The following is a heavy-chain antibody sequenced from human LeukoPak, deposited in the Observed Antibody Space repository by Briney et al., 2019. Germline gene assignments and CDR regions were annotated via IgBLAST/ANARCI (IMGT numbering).Heavy chain of an antibody. D-gene: IGHD5/OR15-5a*01. J-gene: IGHJ4*02. CDR2: SRYSESS. V-gene: IGHV4-59*01. CDR1: GFTFSSYS. CDR3: TRGSTLADDY. Sequence: GSLRLSCAASGFTFSSYSMNWIRQPPGKGLEWIGYSRYSESSNYNPSLKGRATISVDTSKNQLSLTVNSVTAADTAVYYCTRGSTLADDYWGQGILVTVSP.